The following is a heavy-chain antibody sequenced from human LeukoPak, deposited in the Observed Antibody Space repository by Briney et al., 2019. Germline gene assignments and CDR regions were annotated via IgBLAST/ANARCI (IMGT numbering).Heavy chain of an antibody. J-gene: IGHJ3*02. CDR3: ARIGIGYCSSTSCLSDAFDI. CDR1: GGTFSSYA. Sequence: EASVKVSCKASGGTFSSYAISWVRQAPGQGLEWMGGIIPIFGTANYAQKFQGRVTITADESTSTAYMELRSLRSDDTAVYYCARIGIGYCSSTSCLSDAFDIWGQGTMVTVSS. CDR2: IIPIFGTA. V-gene: IGHV1-69*01. D-gene: IGHD2-2*01.